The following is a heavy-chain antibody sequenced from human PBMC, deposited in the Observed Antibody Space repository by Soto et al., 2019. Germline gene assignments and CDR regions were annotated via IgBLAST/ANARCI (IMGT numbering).Heavy chain of an antibody. Sequence: ASVKVSCKASGGSFTYTLSRVRQAPGQGLEWMGGIIPIFGTTNYAQKFQGRVTITADESTKTAYMELSTLRSEDTAVYYCARLHSHGTYGMDVWGQGTTVTVSS. CDR2: IIPIFGTT. CDR3: ARLHSHGTYGMDV. J-gene: IGHJ6*02. V-gene: IGHV1-69*13. CDR1: GGSFTYT. D-gene: IGHD5-18*01.